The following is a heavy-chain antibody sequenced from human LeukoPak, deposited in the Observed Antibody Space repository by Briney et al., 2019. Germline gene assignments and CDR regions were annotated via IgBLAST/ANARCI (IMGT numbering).Heavy chain of an antibody. J-gene: IGHJ4*02. V-gene: IGHV4-59*01. CDR3: ARRLLPKTGLSYSDR. D-gene: IGHD3-9*01. CDR2: IYYSGAT. Sequence: SETLSLTCTVSGGSISNYYWGWIRQPPGKSLEWIGYIYYSGATKYNPSLMSRVNISVDTSGNQFSLKMNSLTAADTAVYYCARRLLPKTGLSYSDRWGQGTLVTVAS. CDR1: GGSISNYY.